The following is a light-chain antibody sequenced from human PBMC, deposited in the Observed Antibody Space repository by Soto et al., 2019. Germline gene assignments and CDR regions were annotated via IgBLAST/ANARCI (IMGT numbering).Light chain of an antibody. Sequence: QSALTQPSSVSGSPGQSITISCTGTSSDVGAYNSVSWYQQHPDKAPKLIIYSVSYRSSGVSDRFSGSKSDNTASLTISGLHTEDEADYYCSSSTSSSNYLFGTGTKLTVL. CDR1: SSDVGAYNS. V-gene: IGLV2-14*03. CDR2: SVS. CDR3: SSSTSSSNYL. J-gene: IGLJ1*01.